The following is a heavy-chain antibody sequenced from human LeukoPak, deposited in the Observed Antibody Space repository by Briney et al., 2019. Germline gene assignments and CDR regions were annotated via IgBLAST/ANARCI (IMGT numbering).Heavy chain of an antibody. CDR3: AKEPREYCSSTSCPNWIDP. CDR1: GFNFSAFE. CDR2: ISASGGTT. J-gene: IGHJ5*02. Sequence: PGGSLRLSCVASGFNFSAFEMNWVRQAPGKGLEWVSAISASGGTTYYADSVKGRFTISRDNSKNTLYMQMSSLRAEDTAVYYCAKEPREYCSSTSCPNWIDPWGQGTLVTVSS. D-gene: IGHD2-2*01. V-gene: IGHV3-23*01.